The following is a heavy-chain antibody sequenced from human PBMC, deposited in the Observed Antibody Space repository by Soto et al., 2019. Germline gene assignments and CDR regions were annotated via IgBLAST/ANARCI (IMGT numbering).Heavy chain of an antibody. D-gene: IGHD2-2*01. CDR3: ARDYSNIVVVPAASTAGY. J-gene: IGHJ4*02. V-gene: IGHV3-21*01. CDR1: GFTFSSYS. CDR2: ISSSSSYI. Sequence: GGSLRLSCAASGFTFSSYSMNWVRQAPGKGLEWVSSISSSSSYIYYADSVKGRFTISRDNAKNSLYLQRNSLRAEDTAVYYCARDYSNIVVVPAASTAGYWGQGTLVTVSS.